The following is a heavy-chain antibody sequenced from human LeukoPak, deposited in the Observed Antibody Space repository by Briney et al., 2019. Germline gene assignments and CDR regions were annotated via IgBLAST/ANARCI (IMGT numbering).Heavy chain of an antibody. Sequence: ASVKVSCKASGYTFTSYGISWVRQAPGQRLEWMGWISAYNGNTNYAQKLQGRVTMTTDTSTSTAYMELRSLRSDDTAVYYCAFAAGDFWSGYYAPYYYYYMDVWGKGTTVTVSS. CDR1: GYTFTSYG. J-gene: IGHJ6*03. CDR3: AFAAGDFWSGYYAPYYYYYMDV. D-gene: IGHD3-3*01. V-gene: IGHV1-18*01. CDR2: ISAYNGNT.